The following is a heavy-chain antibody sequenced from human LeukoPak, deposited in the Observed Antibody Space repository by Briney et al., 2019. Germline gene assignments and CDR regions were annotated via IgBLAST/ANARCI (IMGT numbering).Heavy chain of an antibody. CDR3: ARRGRGSYSNYYYMDV. D-gene: IGHD1-26*01. V-gene: IGHV3-48*01. CDR1: GFTFSSYS. CDR2: ISSSSTI. Sequence: GGSLRLSCAASGFTFSSYSMIWVRQAPGKGLEWVSYISSSSTIYYADSVKGPFTISRDNAKNSLYLQMSSLGAEDTAVYYCARRGRGSYSNYYYMDVWGRGTTVTVSS. J-gene: IGHJ6*03.